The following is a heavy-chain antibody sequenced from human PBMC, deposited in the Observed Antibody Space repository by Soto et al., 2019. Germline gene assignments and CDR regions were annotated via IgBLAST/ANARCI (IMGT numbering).Heavy chain of an antibody. V-gene: IGHV1-2*04. Sequence: ASVKVSCKTSGYTFTDYKLHWVRQAPGQGLEWMGWIDPNGGGSNSAQKFQGSVTITWDKSTTTAYLDLTRLTTNDTATYFCATWVDYGDFEGFDFWGQGTLVTVSS. D-gene: IGHD4-17*01. CDR1: GYTFTDYK. CDR3: ATWVDYGDFEGFDF. CDR2: IDPNGGGS. J-gene: IGHJ4*02.